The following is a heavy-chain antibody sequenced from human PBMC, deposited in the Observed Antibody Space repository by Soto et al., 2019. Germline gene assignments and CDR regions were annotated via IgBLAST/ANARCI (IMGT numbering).Heavy chain of an antibody. CDR2: LTADSDDT. J-gene: IGHJ4*02. CDR1: GFTFSTHT. Sequence: GGSLRLSCVASGFTFSTHTMNWVRQAPGKGLEWVSRLTADSDDTSYADYIKGRFTISRDNSKNTLYLQMNSLRAEDKAIYYCAKGLDRASLDFWGQGALVTVSS. CDR3: AKGLDRASLDF. V-gene: IGHV3-23*01. D-gene: IGHD1-1*01.